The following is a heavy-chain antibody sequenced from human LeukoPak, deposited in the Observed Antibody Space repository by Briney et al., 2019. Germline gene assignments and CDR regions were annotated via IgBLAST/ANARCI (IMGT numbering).Heavy chain of an antibody. CDR2: IYHSGST. CDR3: ARATAGTTLFEGIDY. J-gene: IGHJ4*02. D-gene: IGHD1-1*01. CDR1: GYSISSGYY. Sequence: SETLSLTCTVSGYSISSGYYWGWIQQPPGKGLEWIGSIYHSGSTYYNPSLKSRVTISVDTSKNQFSLKLSSVTAADTAVYYCARATAGTTLFEGIDYWGQGTLVTVSS. V-gene: IGHV4-38-2*02.